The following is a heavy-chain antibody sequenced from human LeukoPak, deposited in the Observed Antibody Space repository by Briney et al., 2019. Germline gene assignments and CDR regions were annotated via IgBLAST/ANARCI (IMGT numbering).Heavy chain of an antibody. D-gene: IGHD2-15*01. V-gene: IGHV4-59*08. CDR3: ARQSPSLGGSWLYYFDY. CDR1: GGSISSYY. CDR2: IYYSGST. Sequence: SGTLSLTCTVSGGSISSYYWSWIRQPPGKGLEWIGYIYYSGSTNYNPSLKSRVTISVDTSKNQFSLKLSSVTAADTAVYYCARQSPSLGGSWLYYFDYWGQGTLVTVSS. J-gene: IGHJ4*02.